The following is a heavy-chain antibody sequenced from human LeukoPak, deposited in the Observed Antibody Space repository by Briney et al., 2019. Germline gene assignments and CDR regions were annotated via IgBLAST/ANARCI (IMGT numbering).Heavy chain of an antibody. Sequence: GASVKVSCKVSGYTLTELSMHWVRQAPGKGLGWMGGFDPEDGETIYAQKFQGRVTMTEDTSTDTAYMELSSLRSEGTAVYYCATSRRYSSSWYVWRESLGEVQKYGMDVWGQGTTVTVSS. CDR3: ATSRRYSSSWYVWRESLGEVQKYGMDV. J-gene: IGHJ6*02. CDR2: FDPEDGET. V-gene: IGHV1-24*01. D-gene: IGHD6-13*01. CDR1: GYTLTELS.